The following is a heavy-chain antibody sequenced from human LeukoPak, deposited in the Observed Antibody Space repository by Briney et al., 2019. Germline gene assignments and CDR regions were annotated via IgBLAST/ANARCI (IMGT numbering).Heavy chain of an antibody. D-gene: IGHD6-13*01. CDR3: AKAAAGSQHSYYYYYYLDV. V-gene: IGHV1-2*02. Sequence: ASVKVSCKASGYTFTGYYMHWVRQAPGQGLEWMGWVNPNSGSTNYAQKFQGRVTMTRDTSISTAYMELSRLRSDDTAVYYCAKAAAGSQHSYYYYYYLDVWGTGTTVTISS. J-gene: IGHJ6*03. CDR2: VNPNSGST. CDR1: GYTFTGYY.